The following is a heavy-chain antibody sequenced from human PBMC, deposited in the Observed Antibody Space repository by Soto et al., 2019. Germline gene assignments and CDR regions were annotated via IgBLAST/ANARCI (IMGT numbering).Heavy chain of an antibody. CDR2: ISYDGSNK. V-gene: IGHV3-30*18. CDR1: GFTFSSYG. Sequence: QVQLVESGGGVVQPGRSVRLSCAASGFTFSSYGMHWVRQAPGKGLEWVAVISYDGSNKYYADSVKGRFTISRDNSKNTLYLQMNSLRAEDTAVSYCAKDLFSGWYQYYFDYWGQGTLVTVSS. D-gene: IGHD6-19*01. CDR3: AKDLFSGWYQYYFDY. J-gene: IGHJ4*02.